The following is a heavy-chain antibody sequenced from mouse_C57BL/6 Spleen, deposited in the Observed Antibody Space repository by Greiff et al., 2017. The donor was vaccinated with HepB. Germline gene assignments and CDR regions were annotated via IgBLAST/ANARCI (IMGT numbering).Heavy chain of an antibody. CDR3: ARGGSSGPWFAY. Sequence: EVQLVESEGGLVQPGSSMKLSCTASGFTFSDYYMAWVRQVPEKGLEWVANINYDGSSTYYLDSLKSRFIISRDNAKNILYLQMSSLKSEDTATYYCARGGSSGPWFAYWGQGTLVTVSA. CDR2: INYDGSST. V-gene: IGHV5-16*01. CDR1: GFTFSDYY. J-gene: IGHJ3*01. D-gene: IGHD3-2*02.